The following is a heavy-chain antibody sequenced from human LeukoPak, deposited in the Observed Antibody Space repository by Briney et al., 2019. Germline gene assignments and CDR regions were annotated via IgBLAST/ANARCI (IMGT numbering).Heavy chain of an antibody. D-gene: IGHD2-2*01. Sequence: GESLKISCRGSGYGFTIYWIGWVRQMPGKGLEWMGMIYPGDSDTRYSPSFPGQVTISADKSINTAYLQWSSLKASDTAIYYCARRYCSSTSCYFDFWGQGILVTVSS. CDR2: IYPGDSDT. V-gene: IGHV5-51*01. J-gene: IGHJ4*02. CDR1: GYGFTIYW. CDR3: ARRYCSSTSCYFDF.